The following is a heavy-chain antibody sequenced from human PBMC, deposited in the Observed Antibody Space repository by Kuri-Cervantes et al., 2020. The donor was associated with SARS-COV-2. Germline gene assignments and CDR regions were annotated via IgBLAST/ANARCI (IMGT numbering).Heavy chain of an antibody. J-gene: IGHJ4*02. CDR1: GGSISSSSYY. CDR2: IYYSGST. Sequence: SETLSLTCTVSGGSISSSSYYWGWIRQPPGKGLEWIGGIYYSGSTYYNPSLKSRVTISVDTSKNQFSLKLSSVTAADTAVYYCARYLYGSGSYYNSYYFDYWGQGTLVTDSS. CDR3: ARYLYGSGSYYNSYYFDY. V-gene: IGHV4-39*07. D-gene: IGHD3-10*01.